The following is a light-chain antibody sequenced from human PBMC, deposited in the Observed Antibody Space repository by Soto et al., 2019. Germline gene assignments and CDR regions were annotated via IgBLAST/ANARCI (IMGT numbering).Light chain of an antibody. J-gene: IGKJ4*01. Sequence: DIQMTQSPSTLCASVGDRVTITCRASQSISSWLAWYQQKPGKAPKLLIYDASSLESGVPSRFSGSGSGTEFTLTISSLQPDDFATYYCQQYNSYLLTFGGGTKVEIK. CDR1: QSISSW. CDR2: DAS. V-gene: IGKV1-5*01. CDR3: QQYNSYLLT.